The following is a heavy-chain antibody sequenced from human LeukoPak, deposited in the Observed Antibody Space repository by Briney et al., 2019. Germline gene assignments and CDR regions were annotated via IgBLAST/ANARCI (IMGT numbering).Heavy chain of an antibody. CDR3: ARDLGAGIVKGSYSLDY. CDR1: GYTFISFG. D-gene: IGHD3-10*01. J-gene: IGHJ4*02. CDR2: ISADNDNT. V-gene: IGHV1-18*01. Sequence: GASVKVYCKASGYTFISFGVSWVRQAPGQGLEWMGRISADNDNTNFEQKFQGRVTMTTDTSTSTSYLELRSLRSDDTAVYYCARDLGAGIVKGSYSLDYWGQGTLITVSS.